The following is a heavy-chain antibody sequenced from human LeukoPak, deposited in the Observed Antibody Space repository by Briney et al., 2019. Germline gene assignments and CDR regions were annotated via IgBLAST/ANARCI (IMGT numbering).Heavy chain of an antibody. V-gene: IGHV4-39*07. J-gene: IGHJ4*02. CDR1: GFTFSNYN. Sequence: GSLRLSCAASGFTFSNYNMNWVRQPPGKGLEWIGSIYYSGSTYYNPSLKSRVTISVDTSKNQFSLKLSSVTAADTAVYYCARFDYWGQGTLVTVSS. CDR3: ARFDY. CDR2: IYYSGST.